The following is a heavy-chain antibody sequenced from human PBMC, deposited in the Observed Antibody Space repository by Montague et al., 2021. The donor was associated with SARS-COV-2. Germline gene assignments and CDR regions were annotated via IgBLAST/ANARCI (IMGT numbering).Heavy chain of an antibody. CDR2: IYHTGST. J-gene: IGHJ3*01. V-gene: IGHV4-4*02. CDR3: ARAAIEVYGKNAFDV. CDR1: GASISSSHW. D-gene: IGHD6-19*01. Sequence: SETLSLTCAVSGASISSSHWWCWMRQPPGKGLEWMGEIYHTGSTNYNPSLKSRVTISVDKSKNQFSLKLISVTAADTAVYFCARAAIEVYGKNAFDVWGQGTMVTVSS.